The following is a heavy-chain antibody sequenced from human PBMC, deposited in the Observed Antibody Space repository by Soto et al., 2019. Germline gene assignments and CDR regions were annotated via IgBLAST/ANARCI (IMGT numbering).Heavy chain of an antibody. Sequence: QVQLVQSGAEVKKPGSSVKVSCKASGGTFSSYAISWVRQAPGQGLEWMGGIIPIFGTANYAQKFQGRVTLTADESTSTAYMELSSLRSEDTAVYYCASPYYDSSGYTRTRDAFDIWGQGTMVTVSS. CDR3: ASPYYDSSGYTRTRDAFDI. CDR2: IIPIFGTA. J-gene: IGHJ3*02. CDR1: GGTFSSYA. D-gene: IGHD3-22*01. V-gene: IGHV1-69*01.